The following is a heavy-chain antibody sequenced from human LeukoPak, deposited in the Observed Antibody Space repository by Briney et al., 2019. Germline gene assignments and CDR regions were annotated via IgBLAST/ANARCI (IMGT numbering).Heavy chain of an antibody. V-gene: IGHV3-74*01. J-gene: IGHJ5*02. Sequence: PGGSLRLSCAASGFTFSSYWMHWVRQAPGKGLVWVSRIHSDGSNTRYADSVKGRFTISRDNAKNTLYLQMNSLRAEDTAVYYCAKEGFNSSGWYWFDPWGQGTLVTVSS. D-gene: IGHD6-19*01. CDR1: GFTFSSYW. CDR3: AKEGFNSSGWYWFDP. CDR2: IHSDGSNT.